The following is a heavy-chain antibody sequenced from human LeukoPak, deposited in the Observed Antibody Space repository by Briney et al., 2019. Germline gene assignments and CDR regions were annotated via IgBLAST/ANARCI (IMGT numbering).Heavy chain of an antibody. D-gene: IGHD2-21*01. V-gene: IGHV5-51*01. J-gene: IGHJ3*01. CDR1: GYSFTNYW. CDR3: SRPPAYGDDAFDV. CDR2: IYPIDSDT. Sequence: GESLKISCKGPGYSFTNYWIGWVRQMPGKGLEWMGIIYPIDSDTRYSPSFRGQVTFSADKSISTAYLQWSSLKASDTAMYYCSRPPAYGDDAFDVWGQGTMVTVSS.